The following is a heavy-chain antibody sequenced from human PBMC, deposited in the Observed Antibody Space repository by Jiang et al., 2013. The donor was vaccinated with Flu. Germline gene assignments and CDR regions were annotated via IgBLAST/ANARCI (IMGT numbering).Heavy chain of an antibody. J-gene: IGHJ4*02. CDR3: ARDPSNSIGWRPWGXY. V-gene: IGHV1-18*01. CDR1: GNTFINSD. Sequence: QSGAEVKKPGASMKVSCKASGNTFINSDFNWVRQAAGHGLEWMGSVSPNSGFTTYAQKFQGRITVTTDTSTSTVYMELRSLTYDDTAMYYCARDPSNSIGWRPWGXYWGQGTLVIVSS. CDR2: VSPNSGFT. D-gene: IGHD6-19*01.